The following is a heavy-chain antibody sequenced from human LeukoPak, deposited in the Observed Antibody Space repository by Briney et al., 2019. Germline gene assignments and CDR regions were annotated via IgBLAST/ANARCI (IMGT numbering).Heavy chain of an antibody. Sequence: SVKVSCKASGYTLTSYDINWVRQAPGQGLEWMGGIIPIFGTANYAQKFQGRVTITADESTSTAYVELSSLRSEDTAVYYCAREGGDGFDFWSGYSYYFDYWGQGTLVTVSS. J-gene: IGHJ4*02. CDR2: IIPIFGTA. CDR1: GYTLTSYD. V-gene: IGHV1-69*13. D-gene: IGHD3-3*01. CDR3: AREGGDGFDFWSGYSYYFDY.